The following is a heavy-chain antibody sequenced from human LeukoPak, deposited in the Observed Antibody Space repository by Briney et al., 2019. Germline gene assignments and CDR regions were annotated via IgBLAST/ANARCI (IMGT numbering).Heavy chain of an antibody. V-gene: IGHV3-33*06. CDR2: IWYDGSNK. D-gene: IGHD6-25*01. CDR1: GFTFSSYG. Sequence: QSGGSLRLSCAASGFTFSSYGMHWVRQAPGKGLEWVAVIWYDGSNKYYADSVKGRFTISRDNSKNTLYLQMNSLRAEDTAVYYCTKWAPAASGAFDIWGQGTMVTVSS. CDR3: TKWAPAASGAFDI. J-gene: IGHJ3*02.